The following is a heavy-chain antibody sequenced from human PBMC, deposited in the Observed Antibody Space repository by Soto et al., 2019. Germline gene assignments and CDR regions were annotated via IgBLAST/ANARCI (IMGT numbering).Heavy chain of an antibody. Sequence: QVQLVESGGGVVQPGRSLRLSCAASGFTFSTYAMHWVRQAPGKGLEWVAVISYDGGNKYYADSVKGRFIISRDNSRNTLYLQMTSLRTEDTAVFYCARVPAVRVTAYHDYWGQGTLVTVSS. CDR1: GFTFSTYA. CDR3: ARVPAVRVTAYHDY. D-gene: IGHD2-21*02. V-gene: IGHV3-30*04. J-gene: IGHJ4*02. CDR2: ISYDGGNK.